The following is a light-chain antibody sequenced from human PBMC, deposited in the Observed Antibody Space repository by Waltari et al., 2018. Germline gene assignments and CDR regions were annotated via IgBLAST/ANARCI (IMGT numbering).Light chain of an antibody. CDR3: NSYTSSSTLV. Sequence: QSVLTQPASVSGSPGQSITISCTGTSSDVGGYHYISWYQQHPGKAPKLMIYDVSKRPSGVSNRFSGSKSGNTASLTISGLQAEDEADYYCNSYTSSSTLVFGGGTKLTVL. J-gene: IGLJ2*01. V-gene: IGLV2-14*03. CDR1: SSDVGGYHY. CDR2: DVS.